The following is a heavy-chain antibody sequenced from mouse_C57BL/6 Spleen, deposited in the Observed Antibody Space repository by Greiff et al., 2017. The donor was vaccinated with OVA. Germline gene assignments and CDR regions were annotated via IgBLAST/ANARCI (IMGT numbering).Heavy chain of an antibody. J-gene: IGHJ4*01. CDR2: INPSNGGT. Sequence: VQLQQPGTELVKPGASVKLSCKASGYTFTSYWMHWVKQRPGQGLEWIGNINPSNGGTNYNEKFKSKATLTVDKSSSTAYMQLSSLTSEDSAVYYCARVTTGVEDYYAMDYWGQGTSVTVSS. V-gene: IGHV1-53*01. CDR1: GYTFTSYW. D-gene: IGHD1-1*01. CDR3: ARVTTGVEDYYAMDY.